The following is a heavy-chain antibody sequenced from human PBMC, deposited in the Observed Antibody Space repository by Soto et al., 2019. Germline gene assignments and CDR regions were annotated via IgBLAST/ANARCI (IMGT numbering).Heavy chain of an antibody. J-gene: IGHJ6*03. CDR2: IYPGDSDT. CDR1: GYSFTSYW. D-gene: IGHD2-2*02. CDR3: ARRGGYCSSTSCYNYYYYYMDV. V-gene: IGHV5-51*01. Sequence: PGESLKISCKGSGYSFTSYWIGWVRQMPGKGLEWMGIIYPGDSDTRYSPSFQGQVTISADKSISTAYLQWSSLKASDTAMYYCARRGGYCSSTSCYNYYYYYMDVWGKGTTVTVSS.